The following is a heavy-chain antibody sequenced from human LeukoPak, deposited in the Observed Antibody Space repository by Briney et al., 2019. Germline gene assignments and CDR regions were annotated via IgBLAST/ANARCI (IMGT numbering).Heavy chain of an antibody. CDR2: IYPGDSDT. CDR3: ARIYCSGGSCFSYYFDY. J-gene: IGHJ4*02. Sequence: GESLKISCKSSGYSFTSYWIGWVRQMPGKGLEWMGIIYPGDSDTRYSPSFQGQVTISADKSISTAYLQWSSLKASDTAMYYCARIYCSGGSCFSYYFDYWGQGTLVTVSS. CDR1: GYSFTSYW. V-gene: IGHV5-51*01. D-gene: IGHD2-15*01.